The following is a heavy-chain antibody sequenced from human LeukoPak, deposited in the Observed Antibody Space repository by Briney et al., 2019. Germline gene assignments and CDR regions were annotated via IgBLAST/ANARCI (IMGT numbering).Heavy chain of an antibody. Sequence: SETLSLTCTVSGGSISSSSYYWGWIRQPPGKGLEWIGSIYYSGSTYYNPSLKSRVTISVDTSKNQFSLKLSSVTAADTTVYYCARHDYDFRPVGFDPWGQGTLVTVSS. CDR1: GGSISSSSYY. J-gene: IGHJ5*02. V-gene: IGHV4-39*01. D-gene: IGHD3-3*01. CDR3: ARHDYDFRPVGFDP. CDR2: IYYSGST.